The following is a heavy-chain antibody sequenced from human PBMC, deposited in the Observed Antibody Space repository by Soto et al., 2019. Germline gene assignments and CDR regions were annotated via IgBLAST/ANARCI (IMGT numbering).Heavy chain of an antibody. CDR1: GASMNSYH. J-gene: IGHJ5*02. CDR3: ARDQGVAAAGITWFDP. D-gene: IGHD6-13*01. V-gene: IGHV4-4*07. CDR2: IHSSGST. Sequence: WETLSLTCTVSGASMNSYHWSWIRQPAGKGLEWIGHIHSSGSTNYNPTLKSRVTMSVDTSKNQFSLRLMSLTAADTAVYYCARDQGVAAAGITWFDPWGQGSLVTVSS.